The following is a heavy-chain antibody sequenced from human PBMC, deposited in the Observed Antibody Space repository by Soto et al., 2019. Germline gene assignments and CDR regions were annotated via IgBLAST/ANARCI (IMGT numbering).Heavy chain of an antibody. CDR1: GYSFTSYW. Sequence: GESLKISCKGSGYSFTSYWISWVRQMPGKGLEWMGRIDPSGSYTNYSPSFQGHVTISADKSISTAYLQWSSLKASDTAMYYCARLGCSGGSCHVYYYYGMDVWGQGTTVTVSS. J-gene: IGHJ6*02. CDR2: IDPSGSYT. CDR3: ARLGCSGGSCHVYYYYGMDV. D-gene: IGHD2-15*01. V-gene: IGHV5-10-1*01.